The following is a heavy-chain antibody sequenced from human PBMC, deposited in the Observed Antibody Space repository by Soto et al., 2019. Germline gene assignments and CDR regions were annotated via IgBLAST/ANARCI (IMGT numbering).Heavy chain of an antibody. CDR1: GGSISSSSYY. J-gene: IGHJ6*02. CDR2: VYYGGST. D-gene: IGHD3-22*01. Sequence: SETLSLTCTVSGGSISSSSYYWGWIRQPPGKGQKWIGNVYYGGSTYYNPSLKSRVTISVETSKSQFSLKLSSVTAADTAVYYCAGGDYYHSSGYYFYYCTMDVWGQGTTVTVSS. CDR3: AGGDYYHSSGYYFYYCTMDV. V-gene: IGHV4-39*01.